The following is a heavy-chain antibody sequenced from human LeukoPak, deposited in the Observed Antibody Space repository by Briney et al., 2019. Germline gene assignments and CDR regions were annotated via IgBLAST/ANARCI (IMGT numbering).Heavy chain of an antibody. Sequence: SETLSLTCTVSGGSISSYYWSWIRQPVGKGLEWIGRIYTSGSTNYNPSLKSRVTMSVDTSKNQFSLKLSSVSAADTAEYYCARDGIPDAFDIWGQGTMVTVSS. CDR3: ARDGIPDAFDI. CDR2: IYTSGST. V-gene: IGHV4-4*07. J-gene: IGHJ3*02. CDR1: GGSISSYY. D-gene: IGHD5-18*01.